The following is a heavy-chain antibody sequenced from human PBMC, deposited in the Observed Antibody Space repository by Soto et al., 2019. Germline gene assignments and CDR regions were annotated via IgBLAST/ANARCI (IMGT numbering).Heavy chain of an antibody. CDR1: GFSLSTSGVG. Sequence: QITLKESGPTLVKPTQTLTLTCTFSGFSLSTSGVGVGWIRQPPGKALEWLALIYCDDDKRYSPSLKSRLTITKDTSKDQVVLTMTHMDPVDTATYYCAHRRDYGGNSASFDYWGQGTLVTVSS. V-gene: IGHV2-5*02. J-gene: IGHJ4*02. CDR3: AHRRDYGGNSASFDY. D-gene: IGHD4-17*01. CDR2: IYCDDDK.